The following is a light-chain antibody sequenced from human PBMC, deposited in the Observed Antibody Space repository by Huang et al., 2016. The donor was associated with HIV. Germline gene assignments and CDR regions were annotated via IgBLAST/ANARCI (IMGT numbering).Light chain of an antibody. CDR1: QDNNSY. V-gene: IGKV1-9*01. CDR2: SAS. CDR3: QQLNSYPLT. J-gene: IGKJ4*01. Sequence: IQLTQSPSSLSASVGDRVTITCRASQDNNSYLVWYQQKPGKAPKLLMYSASTLQSGVPTRFSGSGSGTDFTLTISSLQPEDFATYYCQQLNSYPLTFGGGTKVEI.